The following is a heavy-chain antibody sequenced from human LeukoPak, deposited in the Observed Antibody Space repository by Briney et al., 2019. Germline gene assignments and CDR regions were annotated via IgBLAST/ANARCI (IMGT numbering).Heavy chain of an antibody. CDR2: ISSCSTI. CDR3: ARSLRGSYYSYYYYYYMDV. V-gene: IGHV3-48*01. CDR1: GFTFSSYS. D-gene: IGHD1-26*01. J-gene: IGHJ6*03. Sequence: GGSLRLSCAASGFTFSSYSMSWVRQAPGKGLEWVSYISSCSTIYYADSVKGRFTISRDNAKNSLYLQMNSLRAEDTAVYYCARSLRGSYYSYYYYYYMDVWGKGTTVTVSS.